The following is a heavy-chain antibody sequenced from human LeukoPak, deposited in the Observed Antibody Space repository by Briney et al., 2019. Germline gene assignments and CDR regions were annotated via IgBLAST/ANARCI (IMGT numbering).Heavy chain of an antibody. Sequence: SVKVSCKASGGTFSSYAISWVRQAPGQGLEWMGRIIPIFGIANYAQKFQGRVTITADKSTSAAYMELSSLRSEDTAVYYCARSGWECSGGSCYLDYWGQGTLVTVSS. CDR3: ARSGWECSGGSCYLDY. V-gene: IGHV1-69*04. CDR2: IIPIFGIA. J-gene: IGHJ4*02. CDR1: GGTFSSYA. D-gene: IGHD2-15*01.